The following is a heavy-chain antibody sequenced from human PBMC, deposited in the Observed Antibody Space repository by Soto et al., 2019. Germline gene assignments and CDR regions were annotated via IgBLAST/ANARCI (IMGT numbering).Heavy chain of an antibody. V-gene: IGHV1-3*01. D-gene: IGHD3-10*01. Sequence: SGYGIASNSRYWAYHAQRQSLEWMGWINAGNGNTKYSQKLQGRVTITMETSASTAYMELSSLRSEDTAVYYCTKWLGEFFLLTEVWVKGTSVLVFS. CDR2: INAGNGNT. CDR1: GYGIASNS. J-gene: IGHJ6*01. CDR3: TKWLGEFFLLTEV.